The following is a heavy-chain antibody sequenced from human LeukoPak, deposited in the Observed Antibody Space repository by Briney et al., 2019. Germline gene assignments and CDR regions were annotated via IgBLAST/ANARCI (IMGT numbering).Heavy chain of an antibody. J-gene: IGHJ4*02. D-gene: IGHD6-13*01. CDR2: ISSSGSGT. Sequence: GGSLRLSCAASGFTFSTFAMSWVRQAPGKGLEWVSTISSSGSGTYYADSVKGRFTISRDNSNNALYLQMNSPRAEDTAVYFCSKGGSSWSRWDYWGQGTLVTVSS. V-gene: IGHV3-23*01. CDR1: GFTFSTFA. CDR3: SKGGSSWSRWDY.